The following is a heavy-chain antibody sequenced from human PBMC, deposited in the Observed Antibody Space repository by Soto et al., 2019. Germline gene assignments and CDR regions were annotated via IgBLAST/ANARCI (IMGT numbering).Heavy chain of an antibody. Sequence: ASVKVSCKASGYTFTSYDINWVRQATGQGLEWMGWMNPNSGNTGYAQKFQGRVTMTRNTSISTAYMELSSLRSEDTAVYYCARGSVDCSSTSCYVGYYYYMDVWGKGTTVTVSS. CDR2: MNPNSGNT. CDR3: ARGSVDCSSTSCYVGYYYYMDV. J-gene: IGHJ6*03. V-gene: IGHV1-8*01. D-gene: IGHD2-2*01. CDR1: GYTFTSYD.